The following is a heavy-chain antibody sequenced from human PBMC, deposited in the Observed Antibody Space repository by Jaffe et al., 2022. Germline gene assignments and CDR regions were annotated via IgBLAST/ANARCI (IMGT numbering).Heavy chain of an antibody. Sequence: QVQLVESGGGVVQPGGSLRLSCAASGFTFSSYGMHWVRQAPGKGLEWVAFIRYDGSNKYYADSVKGRFTISRDNSKNTLYLQMNSLRAEDTAVYYCAKDYLGLRYCSGGSCSGYYFDYWGQGTLVTVSS. CDR1: GFTFSSYG. D-gene: IGHD2-15*01. V-gene: IGHV3-30*02. CDR3: AKDYLGLRYCSGGSCSGYYFDY. J-gene: IGHJ4*02. CDR2: IRYDGSNK.